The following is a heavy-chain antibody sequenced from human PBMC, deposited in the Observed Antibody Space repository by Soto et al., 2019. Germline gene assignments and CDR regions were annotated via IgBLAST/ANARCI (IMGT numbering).Heavy chain of an antibody. Sequence: QVQLQESGPGLVQPSGTLSLTCAVSGGSISSSTWWTWVRQSPGKGLEWIGEIYHGGTINYNPSLKSRVTISIDKSNNNFSMRLTSVTAADTAVYYCARALILRQFDWLSSRYGMDVWGQGTTVTVSS. D-gene: IGHD3-9*01. CDR3: ARALILRQFDWLSSRYGMDV. J-gene: IGHJ6*02. CDR2: IYHGGTI. CDR1: GGSISSSTW. V-gene: IGHV4-4*02.